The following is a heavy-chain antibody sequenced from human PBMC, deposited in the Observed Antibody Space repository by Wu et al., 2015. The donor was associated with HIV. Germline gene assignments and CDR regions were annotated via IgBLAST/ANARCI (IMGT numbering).Heavy chain of an antibody. V-gene: IGHV1-2*02. CDR2: INPHSGGT. Sequence: QVQLVQSGAEVKKPGASMKVSCKASGYTFTAYYIHWVRQAPGQGLEWMGWINPHSGGTNYVQKFQGRVTMTRDKSITTAYMELSGLRPDDTAVYYCVRGITNPDAFDIWGRGTMVTVSS. CDR1: GYTFTAYY. CDR3: VRGITNPDAFDI. D-gene: IGHD1-14*01. J-gene: IGHJ3*02.